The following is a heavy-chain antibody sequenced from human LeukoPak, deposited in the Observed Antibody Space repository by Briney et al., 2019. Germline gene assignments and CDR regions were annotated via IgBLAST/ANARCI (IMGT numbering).Heavy chain of an antibody. J-gene: IGHJ4*02. CDR2: IRNKAYGGTA. D-gene: IGHD3-9*01. Sequence: PGGSLRLSCTASGFTFSDYAMSWFRQAPGKELEWVGFIRNKAYGGTAEYAASVKGRFTISRDDSKTIAYLQMNSLKTEDTAVYYCTREKRYFDWFQADYWGQGTLVTVSS. CDR3: TREKRYFDWFQADY. V-gene: IGHV3-49*03. CDR1: GFTFSDYA.